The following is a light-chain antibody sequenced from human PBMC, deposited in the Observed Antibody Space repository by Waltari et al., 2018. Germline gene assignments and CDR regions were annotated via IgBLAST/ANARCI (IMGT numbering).Light chain of an antibody. CDR3: SSYTSSSTLV. CDR1: RSDVGGYDY. Sequence: QSALTQPASVSGSPGQSITISSTGARSDVGGYDYVSWYQHHPGKAPKLMIYYFTKRPSGVSNRFSGSKSGNTASLTISGLQAEDEADYYCSSYTSSSTLVFGGGTKLTVL. J-gene: IGLJ2*01. V-gene: IGLV2-14*01. CDR2: YFT.